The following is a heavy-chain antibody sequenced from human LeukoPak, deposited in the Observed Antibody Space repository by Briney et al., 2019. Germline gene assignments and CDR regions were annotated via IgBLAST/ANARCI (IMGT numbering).Heavy chain of an antibody. CDR1: GFTFSSYA. Sequence: GGSLRLSCAASGFTFSSYAMSWVRQAPGKGLEWVSAISGSGGSTYYVDSVKGRFTISRDNSKNTLYLQMNSLKTEDTAVYYCTTVPPTYYYDSSGYYPPLEYFDYWGQGTLVTVSS. J-gene: IGHJ4*02. V-gene: IGHV3-23*01. CDR2: ISGSGGST. CDR3: TTVPPTYYYDSSGYYPPLEYFDY. D-gene: IGHD3-22*01.